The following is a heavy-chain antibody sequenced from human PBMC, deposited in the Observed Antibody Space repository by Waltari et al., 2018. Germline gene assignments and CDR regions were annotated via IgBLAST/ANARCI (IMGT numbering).Heavy chain of an antibody. V-gene: IGHV4-38-2*01. CDR1: GYSISSGYY. D-gene: IGHD2-21*02. CDR3: ASSNVVVTASDYYGMDV. J-gene: IGHJ6*02. CDR2: IYYSGST. Sequence: QVQLQESGPGLVKPSETLSLTCAVSGYSISSGYYWGWIRQPPGKGLEWIGSIYYSGSTYYNPSLKSRVTISVDTSKNQFSLKLSSVTAADTAVYYCASSNVVVTASDYYGMDVWGQGTTVTVSS.